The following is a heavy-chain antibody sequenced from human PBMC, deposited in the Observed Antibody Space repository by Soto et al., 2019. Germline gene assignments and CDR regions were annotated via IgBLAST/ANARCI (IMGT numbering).Heavy chain of an antibody. CDR2: ISPYNGNT. D-gene: IGHD3-22*01. CDR3: ARDDYYDSSGYPSDY. Sequence: ASVKVSCKASGYTFTSYGISWVRQAPGQGLEWMGWISPYNGNTNYAQKLQGRVTMTTDTSTSTAYMELRSLRSDDTAVYYCARDDYYDSSGYPSDYWGQGTLVTVSS. J-gene: IGHJ4*02. V-gene: IGHV1-18*04. CDR1: GYTFTSYG.